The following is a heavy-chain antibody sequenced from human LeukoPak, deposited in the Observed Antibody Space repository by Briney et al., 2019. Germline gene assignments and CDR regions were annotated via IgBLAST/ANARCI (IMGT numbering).Heavy chain of an antibody. D-gene: IGHD3-3*01. CDR1: GFNFRSYE. J-gene: IGHJ6*03. V-gene: IGHV3-7*01. CDR3: ARDGGGDFWISYGTYNYYHMDV. CDR2: IKQDGSEI. Sequence: GGSLRLSCAASGFNFRSYEMNWVRQAPGKGLEWVANIKQDGSEISYVDSVKGRFTISRDNAKNSLYLQMNNLRVEDTAVYYCARDGGGDFWISYGTYNYYHMDVWGKGTTVTVSS.